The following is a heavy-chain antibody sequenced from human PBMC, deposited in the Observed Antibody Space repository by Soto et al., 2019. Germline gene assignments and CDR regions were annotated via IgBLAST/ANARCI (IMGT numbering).Heavy chain of an antibody. CDR2: IYYSGST. Sequence: SETLSLTCTVSGGSISTYYWSWIRQSPGKGLEWIGYIYYSGSTNYNPSLKSRVTISVDTSKNQFSLNLSSVTAADTAVYYCARPRSSSAYAFHIWGQGTMVTVSS. CDR3: ARPRSSSAYAFHI. D-gene: IGHD2-2*01. CDR1: GGSISTYY. V-gene: IGHV4-59*08. J-gene: IGHJ3*02.